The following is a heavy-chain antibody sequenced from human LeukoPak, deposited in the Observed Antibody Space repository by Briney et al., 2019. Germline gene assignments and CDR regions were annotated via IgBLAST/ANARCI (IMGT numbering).Heavy chain of an antibody. CDR2: IYYGGST. CDR1: GGSVSSSSYY. Sequence: PSETLSLTCTVSGGSVSSSSYYWAWIRQPPGKGLEWIGSIYYGGSTYYNPSLKSRVTISVDTSENHLSLKLNSVTAADTAVYYCARLRSAAGPIWGQGTMVTVSS. D-gene: IGHD6-13*01. V-gene: IGHV4-39*07. J-gene: IGHJ3*02. CDR3: ARLRSAAGPI.